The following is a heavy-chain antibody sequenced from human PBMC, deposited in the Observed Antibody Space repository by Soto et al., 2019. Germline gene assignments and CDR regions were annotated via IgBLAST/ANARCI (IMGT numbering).Heavy chain of an antibody. D-gene: IGHD3-16*01. J-gene: IGHJ6*02. CDR1: GYTFIKYG. CDR3: SIGGYYDNVWGKLSHYGLDK. CDR2: ISPYDDNT. Sequence: ASVKVSCKASGYTFIKYGIAWVRQAPGQGLERMGWISPYDDNTIYAQRFQGRVSMTADRSTRTVYLDLRSLKSNDTAVYYFSIGGYYDNVWGKLSHYGLDKWGQGTSVTVSS. V-gene: IGHV1-18*01.